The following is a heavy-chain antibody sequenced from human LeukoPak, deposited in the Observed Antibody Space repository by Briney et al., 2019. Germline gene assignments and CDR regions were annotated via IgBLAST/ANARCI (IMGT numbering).Heavy chain of an antibody. CDR1: GASVTDYY. Sequence: PSETLSLTCTVSGASVTDYYWSWIRQPPEKGLEWVGYAHYSGSTNYNPSVESRATISVDTSKNQFSLKLTSVTSADTAVYYCGKGVFSHGSGRSYGLDVWGRGTTVTVSS. J-gene: IGHJ6*02. D-gene: IGHD3-10*01. V-gene: IGHV4-59*02. CDR2: AHYSGST. CDR3: GKGVFSHGSGRSYGLDV.